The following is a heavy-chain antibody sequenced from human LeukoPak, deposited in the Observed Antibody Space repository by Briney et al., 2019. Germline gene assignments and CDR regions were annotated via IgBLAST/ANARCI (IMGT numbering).Heavy chain of an antibody. CDR3: ARTIEMATISHFDY. D-gene: IGHD5-24*01. J-gene: IGHJ4*02. CDR2: LYSDGST. Sequence: GGSLRLSCAASGFTVSRNYMSWVRQAPGKGLEWVSVLYSDGSTYYADSVKGRFTISRDNAKNSLYLQMNSLRAGDTAVYYCARTIEMATISHFDYWGQGTLVTVSS. V-gene: IGHV3-53*01. CDR1: GFTVSRNY.